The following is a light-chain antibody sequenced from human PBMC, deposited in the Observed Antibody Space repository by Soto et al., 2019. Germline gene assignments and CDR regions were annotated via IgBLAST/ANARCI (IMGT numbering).Light chain of an antibody. CDR2: DAS. CDR3: QKYSDYSPRYT. J-gene: IGKJ2*01. V-gene: IGKV1-5*01. CDR1: QSISYW. Sequence: DIQMTQSPSTLSASVGDRVTITCRASQSISYWLAWYQQKPGKAPNLLIYDASSLQSGVPSRFSGSGSGTEFTLTVTSLQPDDFATYYCQKYSDYSPRYTFGQGTILEI.